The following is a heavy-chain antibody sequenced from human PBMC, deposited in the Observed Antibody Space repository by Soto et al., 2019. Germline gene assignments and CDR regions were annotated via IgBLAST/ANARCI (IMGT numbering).Heavy chain of an antibody. CDR2: IWYDGSNK. CDR3: ARSSVTTLNGMDV. Sequence: QVQLVESGGGVVQPGRSLRLSCAASGFTFSSYGMHWVRQAPGKGLEWVAVIWYDGSNKYYADSVKGRFTISRDNSKNTLYLQMNSLRAEDTAVYYFARSSVTTLNGMDVWGQGTTVTVSS. D-gene: IGHD4-17*01. CDR1: GFTFSSYG. V-gene: IGHV3-33*01. J-gene: IGHJ6*02.